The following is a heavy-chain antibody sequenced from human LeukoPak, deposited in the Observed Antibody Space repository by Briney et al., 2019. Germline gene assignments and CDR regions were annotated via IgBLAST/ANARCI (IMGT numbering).Heavy chain of an antibody. CDR2: IFYSGST. CDR1: GGSISSYS. CDR3: ASWYHVDH. V-gene: IGHV4-59*01. J-gene: IGHJ4*01. Sequence: SETLSLTCTVSGGSISSYSWSWIRQPPGKGLEWIGYIFYSGSTNYNPSLKSRVTISVDTSKNQFSLKLSSVTAADTAVYYCASWYHVDHWGLGTLVTVAS. D-gene: IGHD6-13*01.